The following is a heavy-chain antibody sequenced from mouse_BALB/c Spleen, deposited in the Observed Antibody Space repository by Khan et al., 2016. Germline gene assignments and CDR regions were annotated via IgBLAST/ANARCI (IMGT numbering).Heavy chain of an antibody. CDR1: GYTFTSYW. D-gene: IGHD6-1*01. Sequence: DLVKPGASVKLSCKASGYTFTSYWINWIKQRPGQGLEWIGRIAPGSGSTYYNEMFKGKATLTVDTSSSTAYIQLSSLSSDDSAVYFCAREGRIPLMDDWGQGTSVTVSS. V-gene: IGHV1S41*01. CDR2: IAPGSGST. J-gene: IGHJ4*01. CDR3: AREGRIPLMDD.